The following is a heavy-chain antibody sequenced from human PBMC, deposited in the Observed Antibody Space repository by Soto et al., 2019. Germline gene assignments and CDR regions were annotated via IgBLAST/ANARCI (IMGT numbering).Heavy chain of an antibody. Sequence: GESLKISCTGFGYTFTTFWISWVRQMPGRGLEWMGRIDPRDSYTNYSPSFQGHVTISVDKSISTAYLQWGSLKASDTAMYYCPRLYCSSATCDSWFDHWGQGTLVTVSS. CDR2: IDPRDSYT. CDR3: PRLYCSSATCDSWFDH. CDR1: GYTFTTFW. D-gene: IGHD2-2*01. V-gene: IGHV5-10-1*01. J-gene: IGHJ5*02.